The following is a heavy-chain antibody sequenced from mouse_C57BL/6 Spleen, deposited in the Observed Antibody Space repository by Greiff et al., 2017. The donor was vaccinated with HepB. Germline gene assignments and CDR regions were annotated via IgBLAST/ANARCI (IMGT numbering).Heavy chain of an antibody. CDR2: IDPETGGT. J-gene: IGHJ3*01. CDR3: TGLRRRRAWFAY. D-gene: IGHD2-2*01. V-gene: IGHV1-15*01. CDR1: GYTFTDYE. Sequence: VQLQQSGAELVRPGASVTLSCKASGYTFTDYEMHWVKQTPVHGLEWIGAIDPETGGTAYNQKFKGKAILTADKSSSTAYVELRSLTSEDSAVYYCTGLRRRRAWFAYWGQGTLVTVSA.